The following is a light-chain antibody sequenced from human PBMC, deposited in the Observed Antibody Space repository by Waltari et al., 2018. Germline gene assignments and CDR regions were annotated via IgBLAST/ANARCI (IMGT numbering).Light chain of an antibody. CDR3: QQSYDIPFI. Sequence: DIQMTQSPSSLSASIGDRVTMTCRASRRISNYVNWYQHKLGEVPKLLIYSTSTLNSGVPSRFSGSASGTDFTLTITSLQPEDFATYYCQQSYDIPFICGPGTKVNLK. CDR1: RRISNY. V-gene: IGKV1-39*01. J-gene: IGKJ3*01. CDR2: STS.